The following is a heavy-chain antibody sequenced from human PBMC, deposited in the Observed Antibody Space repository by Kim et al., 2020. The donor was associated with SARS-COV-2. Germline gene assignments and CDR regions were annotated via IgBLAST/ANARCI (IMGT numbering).Heavy chain of an antibody. V-gene: IGHV4-34*01. CDR3: ARTPSSGYYPIDY. D-gene: IGHD3-22*01. Sequence: SETLSLTCAVYGGSFSGYYWSWIRQPPGKGLEWIGEINHSGSTNYNPSLKSRVTISVDTSKNQFSLKLSSVTAADTAVYYCARTPSSGYYPIDYWGQGTLVTVSS. CDR2: INHSGST. J-gene: IGHJ4*02. CDR1: GGSFSGYY.